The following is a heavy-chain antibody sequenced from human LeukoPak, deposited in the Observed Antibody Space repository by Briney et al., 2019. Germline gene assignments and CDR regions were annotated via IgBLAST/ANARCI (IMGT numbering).Heavy chain of an antibody. D-gene: IGHD3-3*01. J-gene: IGHJ4*02. V-gene: IGHV1-3*01. CDR3: ARICDFWSGYHDLLY. CDR2: INAGNGNT. CDR1: GYTFTSYA. Sequence: ASVTVSCTASGYTFTSYAMHWVRQAPGQRLEWMGWINAGNGNTKYSQKFQGRVTITRDTSASTAYMELSSLRSEDTAVYYCARICDFWSGYHDLLYWGQGTLVTVSS.